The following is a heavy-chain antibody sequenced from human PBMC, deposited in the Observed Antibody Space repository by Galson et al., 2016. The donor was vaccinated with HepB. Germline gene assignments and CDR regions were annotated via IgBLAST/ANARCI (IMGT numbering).Heavy chain of an antibody. Sequence: SLRLSCAASGFTFSTYWMHWVRQAPGKGLVWVSRINSDGSSTGFADTVKGRFTISSDNAKNTLYLQMKSLRAEDTAVYYCASSVRGSGSPPGGYWGQGILVTVSS. D-gene: IGHD3-10*01. CDR2: INSDGSST. V-gene: IGHV3-74*01. CDR1: GFTFSTYW. CDR3: ASSVRGSGSPPGGY. J-gene: IGHJ4*02.